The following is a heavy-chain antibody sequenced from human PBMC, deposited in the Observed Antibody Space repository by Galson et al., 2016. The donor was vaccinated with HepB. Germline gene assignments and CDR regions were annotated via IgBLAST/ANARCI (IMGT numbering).Heavy chain of an antibody. CDR1: GFNLSTYA. CDR2: ISYDGTYK. J-gene: IGHJ4*02. Sequence: SLRLSCAASGFNLSTYALHWVRQTPGKGLEWVAVISYDGTYKYYADSVRGRFTISRDNSKNTLYLQMNSRRTEDTAVYYCARPKSYFDSSGLAYWGQGTLVAVSS. V-gene: IGHV3-30*04. D-gene: IGHD3-22*01. CDR3: ARPKSYFDSSGLAY.